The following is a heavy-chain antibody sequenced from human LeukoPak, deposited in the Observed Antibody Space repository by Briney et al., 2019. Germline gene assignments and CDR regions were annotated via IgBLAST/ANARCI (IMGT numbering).Heavy chain of an antibody. J-gene: IGHJ4*02. CDR1: GFTFSSHW. Sequence: GGSLRLSCGASGFTFSSHWMSWVRQAPGKGLEWVANIKQDGSEKYYVDSVKGRFTTSRDNAKNSLYLQMNSLRAEDTAVYYCAREGYWGQGTLVTVSS. CDR2: IKQDGSEK. CDR3: AREGY. V-gene: IGHV3-7*01.